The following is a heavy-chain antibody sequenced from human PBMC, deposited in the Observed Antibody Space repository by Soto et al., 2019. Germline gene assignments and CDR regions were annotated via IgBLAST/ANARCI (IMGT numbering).Heavy chain of an antibody. J-gene: IGHJ3*02. CDR2: TYPGGTT. V-gene: IGHV3-66*01. D-gene: IGHD1-26*01. Sequence: EVQLVESGGGLVQPGGSLRLSCAASGFTVRSNYMSWVRQAPGRGLEWVSVTYPGGTTHYADSVKGRFTISRDNSKNKMNRQINSLRADDTAMYYCTREFRTSGSRDAVDIWGQGTVVTVSS. CDR1: GFTVRSNY. CDR3: TREFRTSGSRDAVDI.